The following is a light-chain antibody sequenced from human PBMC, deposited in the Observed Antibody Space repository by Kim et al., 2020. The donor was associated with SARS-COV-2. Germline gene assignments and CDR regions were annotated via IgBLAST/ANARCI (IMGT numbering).Light chain of an antibody. CDR2: GKD. CDR3: SSRDTSNSHVV. CDR1: SLETSY. Sequence: LGPTVKNTCQGDSLETSYATWYQQKPGQAPVLVLYGKDNRPSGIPDRFSGSSSSNTGSLTITGAQAEDEADYYCSSRDTSNSHVVFGGGTQLTVL. J-gene: IGLJ2*01. V-gene: IGLV3-19*01.